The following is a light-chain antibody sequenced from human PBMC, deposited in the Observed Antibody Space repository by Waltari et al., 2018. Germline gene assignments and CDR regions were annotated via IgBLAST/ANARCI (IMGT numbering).Light chain of an antibody. CDR3: CSYAGSYSFV. Sequence: QSALTQPRSVSGSPGQSVTISCTGTSSDVGDSNYVSWYQQHPDKAPKLMIYDVTKRPSGVPDRFSGSKSGNTASLTISGLQAEDEADYYCCSYAGSYSFVFGGGTKLTVL. CDR2: DVT. J-gene: IGLJ2*01. CDR1: SSDVGDSNY. V-gene: IGLV2-11*01.